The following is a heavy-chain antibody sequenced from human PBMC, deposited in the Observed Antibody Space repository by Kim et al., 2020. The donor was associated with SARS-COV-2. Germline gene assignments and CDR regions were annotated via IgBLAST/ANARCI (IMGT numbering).Heavy chain of an antibody. D-gene: IGHD5-12*01. J-gene: IGHJ4*02. Sequence: KGRFTISRDNAKNSLYLQMNSLGAEDTAVYYCARGENGYSGYDFRAGGDYWGQGTLATVSS. V-gene: IGHV3-11*06. CDR3: ARGENGYSGYDFRAGGDY.